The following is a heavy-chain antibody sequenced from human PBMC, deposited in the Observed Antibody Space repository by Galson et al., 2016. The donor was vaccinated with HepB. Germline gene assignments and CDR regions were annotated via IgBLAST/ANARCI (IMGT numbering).Heavy chain of an antibody. CDR3: ARHGSLTTHFY. Sequence: LSLTCTVSGDSMNSSSYYWGWIRQPPGKGLEWIGSFYYGGSTFYNPSLKSRVTVSVDTSKKQFSLKLNSVTAADTAVYFCARHGSLTTHFYWGQGTLVSVSS. D-gene: IGHD4-11*01. V-gene: IGHV4-39*01. J-gene: IGHJ4*02. CDR1: GDSMNSSSYY. CDR2: FYYGGST.